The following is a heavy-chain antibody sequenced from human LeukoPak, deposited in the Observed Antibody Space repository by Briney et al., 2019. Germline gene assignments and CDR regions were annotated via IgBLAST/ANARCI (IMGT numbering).Heavy chain of an antibody. CDR2: IYYSGST. J-gene: IGHJ4*02. Sequence: KPSETLSLTCTVSGGSISSYYWSWIRQPPGKGLEWIGYIYYSGSTNYNPSLKSRVTISVDTSKNQFSLKLSSVTAADTAVYYCAYSSYGSYFFDYWGQGTLVTVSS. V-gene: IGHV4-59*01. CDR1: GGSISSYY. CDR3: AYSSYGSYFFDY. D-gene: IGHD1-26*01.